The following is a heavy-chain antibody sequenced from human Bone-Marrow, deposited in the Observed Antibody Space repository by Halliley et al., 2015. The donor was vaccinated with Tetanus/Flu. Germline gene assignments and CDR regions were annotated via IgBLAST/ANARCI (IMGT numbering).Heavy chain of an antibody. CDR1: GFTFSDSY. V-gene: IGHV3-11*01. CDR3: ARLIGTSYYFAMDV. J-gene: IGHJ6*02. Sequence: SLRLSCAVSGFTFSDSYMGWIRQAPGKGLEWVSYITTSGSHKYYGDSVKGRFTISRGNARDSLHLQMNSLRVDDTAVYYCARLIGTSYYFAMDVWGQGTTVTVS. CDR2: ITTSGSHK. D-gene: IGHD2-2*01.